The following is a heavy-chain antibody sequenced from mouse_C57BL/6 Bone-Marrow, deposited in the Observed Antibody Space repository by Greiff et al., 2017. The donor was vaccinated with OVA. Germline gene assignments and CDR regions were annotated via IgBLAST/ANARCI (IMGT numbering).Heavy chain of an antibody. CDR1: GFTFTNYW. D-gene: IGHD1-1*01. CDR2: IAPADHYI. Sequence: QVQLQQPGAELVRPGTSVKLSCKASGFTFTNYWMHWVKQRPGQGLEWIGVIAPADHYINYNQKFKGRATLTVDTSSSTAYMHLSSLTSEASAVYYCAYDGSRLYLHYWGQGTSLTVSS. V-gene: IGHV1-59*01. J-gene: IGHJ2*02. CDR3: AYDGSRLYLHY.